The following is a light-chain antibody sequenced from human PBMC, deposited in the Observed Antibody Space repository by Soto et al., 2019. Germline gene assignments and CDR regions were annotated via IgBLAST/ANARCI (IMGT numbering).Light chain of an antibody. J-gene: IGKJ2*01. V-gene: IGKV3-20*01. CDR2: GAS. Sequence: EIVLTQSQGTLSLSPGYRSTLSCRASQSVSSSYLAWYHQKPGHAPSLLIYGASNRASCIPYRFSVGGSGTDFTLTIIRLEPEDVAVYYCQQYGKSAMFTFGQGTKLEIK. CDR1: QSVSSSY. CDR3: QQYGKSAMFT.